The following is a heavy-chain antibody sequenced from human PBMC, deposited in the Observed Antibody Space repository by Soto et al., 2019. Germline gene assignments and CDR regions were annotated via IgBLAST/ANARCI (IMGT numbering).Heavy chain of an antibody. CDR2: ISAYNGNT. J-gene: IGHJ4*02. CDR3: ARDTAAAGIFDH. V-gene: IGHV1-18*01. CDR1: GYTFTSYG. D-gene: IGHD6-13*01. Sequence: QVQLLQSGAEVKKPGASVKVSCKASGYTFTSYGISWVRQAPGQGLGWLGWISAYNGNTNYAQKLQGRVTMTTDRSTSTAYMELRSLRSDDTAVYYCARDTAAAGIFDHGGQGTRLTVSS.